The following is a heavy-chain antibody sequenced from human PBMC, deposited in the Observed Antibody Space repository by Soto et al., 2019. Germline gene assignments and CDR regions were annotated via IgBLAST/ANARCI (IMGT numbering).Heavy chain of an antibody. J-gene: IGHJ3*02. V-gene: IGHV4-34*01. CDR1: GGPLSGYF. CDR3: ARIERSSGPTRGAFDI. D-gene: IGHD3-22*01. CDR2: INHNRST. Sequence: KASETLSLTCTVYGGPLSGYFWSLIRQPPGKGLEWIGEINHNRSTNYSPSLKSRLTISVDTSKNQFSLKLSSVTAADTAVYYCARIERSSGPTRGAFDIWGQGTMVTVSS.